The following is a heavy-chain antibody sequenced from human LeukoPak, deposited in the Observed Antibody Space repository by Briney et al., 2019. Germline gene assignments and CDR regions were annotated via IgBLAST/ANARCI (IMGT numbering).Heavy chain of an antibody. Sequence: ASVKVSCKASGYTFTNYDITWVRQAPGQGLEWMGWVNPNSGDTGYAQKFQGRVAMTRDTSITTAYMELSSLSSEDTALYYCARGFAGYDSIHYAFAYHGGQGPLVTVSS. CDR3: ARGFAGYDSIHYAFAYH. CDR1: GYTFTNYD. J-gene: IGHJ4*02. V-gene: IGHV1-8*02. D-gene: IGHD3-22*01. CDR2: VNPNSGDT.